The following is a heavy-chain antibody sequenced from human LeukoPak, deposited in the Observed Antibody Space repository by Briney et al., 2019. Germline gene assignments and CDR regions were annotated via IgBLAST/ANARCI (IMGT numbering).Heavy chain of an antibody. J-gene: IGHJ4*02. CDR1: GGSISSGDCY. CDR2: IYYSGST. V-gene: IGHV4-30-4*08. CDR3: ARDLSESYYFDY. Sequence: NTSETLSLTCTVSGGSISSGDCYWSWIRQPPGKGLEWIGYIYYSGSTYYNPSLKSRVTISVDTSKNQFSLKLSSVTAADTAVYYCARDLSESYYFDYWGQGTLVTVSS. D-gene: IGHD2/OR15-2a*01.